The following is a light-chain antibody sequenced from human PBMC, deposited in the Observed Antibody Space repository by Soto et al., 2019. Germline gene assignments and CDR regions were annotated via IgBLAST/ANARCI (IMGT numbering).Light chain of an antibody. CDR3: SSYAGSSNFGVA. CDR1: SGDVGGYNF. J-gene: IGLJ2*01. CDR2: EVN. Sequence: QSALTQPPSASGSPGQSVTISCTGTSGDVGGYNFVSWYQYHPGKAPKLMIYEVNKRPSGVPDRFSGSKSGNTASLTVSGLQAEDEADYYCSSYAGSSNFGVAFGGGTKLTVL. V-gene: IGLV2-8*01.